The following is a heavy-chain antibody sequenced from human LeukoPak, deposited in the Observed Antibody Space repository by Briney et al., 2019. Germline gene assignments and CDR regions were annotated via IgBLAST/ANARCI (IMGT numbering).Heavy chain of an antibody. CDR2: INPSGGST. V-gene: IGHV1-46*01. J-gene: IGHJ5*02. CDR3: ARAAHIVVVTAIPDNWFDP. Sequence: ASVNVSCKASGYTFTSYYMHWVRQAPGQGLEWMGIINPSGGSTSYAQKFQGRVTMTRDTSTSTVYMELSSLRSEDTAVYYCARAAHIVVVTAIPDNWFDPWGQGTLVTVSS. CDR1: GYTFTSYY. D-gene: IGHD2-21*02.